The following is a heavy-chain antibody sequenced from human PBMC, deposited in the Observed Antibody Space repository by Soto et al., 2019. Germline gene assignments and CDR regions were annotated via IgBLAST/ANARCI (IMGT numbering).Heavy chain of an antibody. D-gene: IGHD4-17*01. CDR2: ISAYNGNT. Sequence: GASVKVSCKASGYTFTSYGISWVRQAPGQGLEWMGWISAYNGNTNYAQKLQGRVTMTTDTSTSTAYMELRSLRAEDTAVYYCAREDRSQATVTPSGSFDYWGQGTLVTVSS. CDR3: AREDRSQATVTPSGSFDY. V-gene: IGHV1-18*01. J-gene: IGHJ4*02. CDR1: GYTFTSYG.